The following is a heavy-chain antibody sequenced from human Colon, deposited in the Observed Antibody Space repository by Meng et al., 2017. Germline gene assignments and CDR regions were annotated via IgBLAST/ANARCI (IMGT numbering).Heavy chain of an antibody. CDR2: ISGSDGAT. D-gene: IGHD2-15*01. CDR3: SSGIYCSGNSCWVY. CDR1: QVTFSTYA. V-gene: IGHV3-23*01. J-gene: IGHJ4*02. Sequence: GGSLRLSCAASQVTFSTYAMSWVRQAPGKGLEWVSAISGSDGATYYAESVKGRFTISRDNSKKTLYLQMNSLRAEDTAVYYCSSGIYCSGNSCWVYWGQGTLVTVS.